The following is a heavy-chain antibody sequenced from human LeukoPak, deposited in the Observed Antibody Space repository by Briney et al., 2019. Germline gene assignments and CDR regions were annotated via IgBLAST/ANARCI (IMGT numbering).Heavy chain of an antibody. CDR1: GFTFSSYW. CDR2: IKSDGKT. V-gene: IGHV3-74*01. D-gene: IGHD3-3*01. CDR3: ARGPSEVGGYYPEYFRH. J-gene: IGHJ1*01. Sequence: PGGSLRLSCAASGFTFSSYWMHWVRQAPGKGLVWVSRIKSDGKTNYADSVKGRFTISRDNAKHTVSLQMNSLRADDTGVYYCARGPSEVGGYYPEYFRHWGQGTLVTVSS.